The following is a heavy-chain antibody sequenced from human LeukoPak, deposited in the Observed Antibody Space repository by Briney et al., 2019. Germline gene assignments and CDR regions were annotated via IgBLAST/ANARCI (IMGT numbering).Heavy chain of an antibody. Sequence: GRSLRLSCTASGFTFGDYAMSWVRQAPGKGLEWVSFIRSKAYGGTTEYAASVKGRFTISRDDSKSIAYLQMNSLKTEDTAVYYCTRDLCSSTSCYAPFDYWGQGTLVTVSS. D-gene: IGHD2-2*01. CDR2: IRSKAYGGTT. CDR3: TRDLCSSTSCYAPFDY. CDR1: GFTFGDYA. V-gene: IGHV3-49*04. J-gene: IGHJ4*02.